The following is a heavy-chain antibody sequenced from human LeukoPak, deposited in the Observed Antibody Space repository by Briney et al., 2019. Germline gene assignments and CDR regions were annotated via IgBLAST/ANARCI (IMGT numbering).Heavy chain of an antibody. CDR1: GYTFTGYY. CDR3: ARWGDSSGYYYPALFDC. CDR2: INPNSGGT. J-gene: IGHJ4*02. V-gene: IGHV1-2*02. D-gene: IGHD3-22*01. Sequence: GASVKVSCKASGYTFTGYYMHWVRQAPGQGLEWMGWINPNSGGTNYAQNFQGRVTMTRHTSISTAYMELSRLRSDDTAVYYCARWGDSSGYYYPALFDCWGQGTLVTVSS.